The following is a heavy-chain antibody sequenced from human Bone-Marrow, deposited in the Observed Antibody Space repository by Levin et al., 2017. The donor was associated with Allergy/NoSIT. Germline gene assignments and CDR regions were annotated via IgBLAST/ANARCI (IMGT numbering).Heavy chain of an antibody. Sequence: GGSLRLSCAASGFTISSNYMSWVRQAPGKGLEWVSVIYSGGSTYYADSVKGRFTISRDNSKNTLYLQMNSLRAEDTAVYYCANTTDIVVVVAATPYYYYGMDVWGQGTTVTVSS. CDR1: GFTISSNY. CDR3: ANTTDIVVVVAATPYYYYGMDV. V-gene: IGHV3-53*01. CDR2: IYSGGST. J-gene: IGHJ6*02. D-gene: IGHD2-15*01.